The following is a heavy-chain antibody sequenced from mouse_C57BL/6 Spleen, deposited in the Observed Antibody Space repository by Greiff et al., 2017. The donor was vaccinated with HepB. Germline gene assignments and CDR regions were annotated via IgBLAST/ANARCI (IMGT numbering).Heavy chain of an antibody. J-gene: IGHJ3*01. CDR1: GYTFTRYW. Sequence: VQLQQSGAELVMPGASVKLSCKASGYTFTRYWMHWVKQRPGQGLEWIGEFYPSGSYTNYNQNFKGKSTLTVDKSSSTVYMQLSSLTSADSAVCYCARGAPSWFAYWGQGTLVTVSA. CDR2: FYPSGSYT. CDR3: ARGAPSWFAY. V-gene: IGHV1-69*01.